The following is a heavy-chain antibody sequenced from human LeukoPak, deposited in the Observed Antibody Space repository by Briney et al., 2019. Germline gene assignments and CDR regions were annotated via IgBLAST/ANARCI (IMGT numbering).Heavy chain of an antibody. V-gene: IGHV3-23*01. CDR2: ISGSGDNS. CDR3: AKDSPSAPVTSV. CDR1: GFIFSSYT. D-gene: IGHD4-17*01. J-gene: IGHJ4*02. Sequence: GGSLRLSCTASGFIFSSYTMSWVRQAPGRGLEWVSTISGSGDNSYYADSVKGRFTISRDNSKNTLYLQMNSLRVEDTAVFYCAKDSPSAPVTSVWGQGTLVTVSS.